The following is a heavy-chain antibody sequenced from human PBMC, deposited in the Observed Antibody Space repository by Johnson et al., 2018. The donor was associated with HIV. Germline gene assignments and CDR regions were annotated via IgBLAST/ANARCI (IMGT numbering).Heavy chain of an antibody. CDR2: ISGSGGST. CDR3: TTALGVAARRVDALDI. V-gene: IGHV3-23*04. J-gene: IGHJ3*02. CDR1: GFTFSSYA. D-gene: IGHD6-6*01. Sequence: VQLVESGGGLVQPGGSLRLSCAASGFTFSSYAMNWVRQPPGKGLEWVSAISGSGGSTYYADSVKGRFTISRDNSKNTLYLQMNSLRAEDTALYYCTTALGVAARRVDALDIWGQGTMVTVSS.